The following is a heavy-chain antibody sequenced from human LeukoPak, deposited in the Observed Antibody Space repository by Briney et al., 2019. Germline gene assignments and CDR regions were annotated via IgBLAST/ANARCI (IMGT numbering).Heavy chain of an antibody. CDR1: GGSISSGGYY. Sequence: KPSQTLSLTCTVSGGSISSGGYYWSWIRQHPGKGPEWIGYIYYSGSTYYNPSLKSRVTISVDTSKNQFSLKLSSVTAADTAVYYCARENDPGGFDYWGQGTLVTVSS. V-gene: IGHV4-31*03. CDR2: IYYSGST. CDR3: ARENDPGGFDY. D-gene: IGHD1-1*01. J-gene: IGHJ4*02.